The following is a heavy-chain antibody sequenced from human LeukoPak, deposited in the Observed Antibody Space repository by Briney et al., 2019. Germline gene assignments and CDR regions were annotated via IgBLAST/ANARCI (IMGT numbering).Heavy chain of an antibody. CDR3: AREFRVLPDI. Sequence: AGSLSLTCAVSGFTVSSYWMHWFRQAPGKGLVWVSRINSDGSSTNYADSVKGRFTISRDNAKNTLYLQMNSLRDEDTAVYYCAREFRVLPDIWGQGTMVTVSS. CDR1: GFTVSSYW. V-gene: IGHV3-74*01. J-gene: IGHJ3*02. D-gene: IGHD2-8*02. CDR2: INSDGSST.